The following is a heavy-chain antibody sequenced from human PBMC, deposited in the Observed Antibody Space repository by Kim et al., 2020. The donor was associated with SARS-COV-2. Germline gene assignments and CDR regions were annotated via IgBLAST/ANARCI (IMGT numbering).Heavy chain of an antibody. CDR2: INTSGST. J-gene: IGHJ5*02. V-gene: IGHV4-4*07. CDR1: GGSISDYY. D-gene: IGHD6-19*01. Sequence: SETLSLTCTVSGGSISDYYWNWIRQPAGKGLEWIGRINTSGSTNCNPSLKSRVTMSVDTSKHQFSLKLSSVTAADTAVYYCAGSYSTGWHIVGGWFDPWGQGTLVTVSS. CDR3: AGSYSTGWHIVGGWFDP.